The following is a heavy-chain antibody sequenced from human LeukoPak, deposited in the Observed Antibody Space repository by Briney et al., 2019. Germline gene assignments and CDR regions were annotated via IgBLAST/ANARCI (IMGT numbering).Heavy chain of an antibody. Sequence: GGSLRLSCAASGFTFDDYGMSWVRQAPGKGLEWVSGILWNGGSTGYADSVKGRFTISRDNSKNTLYLQMNSLRAEDTAIYYCANSAAVGTFYWGQGTLVTVSS. V-gene: IGHV3-20*04. CDR1: GFTFDDYG. CDR2: ILWNGGST. D-gene: IGHD6-13*01. CDR3: ANSAAVGTFY. J-gene: IGHJ4*02.